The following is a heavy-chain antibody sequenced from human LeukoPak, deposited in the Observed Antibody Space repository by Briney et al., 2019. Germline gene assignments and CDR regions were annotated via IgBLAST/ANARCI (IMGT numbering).Heavy chain of an antibody. CDR1: GDSIASSTYY. J-gene: IGHJ6*03. CDR3: ARLIAAVGWLPDPEYYYYMDV. Sequence: PSETLSLTCTVSGDSIASSTYYWGWIRQAPGKGLEWLGIVYWSGTTYYNPSFKSRVTISVDTSKSEFSLKLRSVAAADTAVYYCARLIAAVGWLPDPEYYYYMDVWGKGTTVTVSS. V-gene: IGHV4-39*01. CDR2: VYWSGTT. D-gene: IGHD3-3*01.